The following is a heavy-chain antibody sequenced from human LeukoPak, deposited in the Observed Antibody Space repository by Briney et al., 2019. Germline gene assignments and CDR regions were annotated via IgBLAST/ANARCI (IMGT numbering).Heavy chain of an antibody. V-gene: IGHV3-23*01. Sequence: GGSLRLSCAASGFTFSSYAMSWVRQAPGKGLEWVSAISGSGGSTYYADSVKGRFTISRDNSKNTLYLQMNSLRAEDTAVYYCAKTGDDFWSGYLAQFDYWGQGTLVTVSS. CDR3: AKTGDDFWSGYLAQFDY. CDR1: GFTFSSYA. CDR2: ISGSGGST. D-gene: IGHD3-3*01. J-gene: IGHJ4*02.